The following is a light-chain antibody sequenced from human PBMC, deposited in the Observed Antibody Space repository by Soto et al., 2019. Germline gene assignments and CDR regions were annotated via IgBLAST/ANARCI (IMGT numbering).Light chain of an antibody. CDR3: QLYCSSPRT. CDR1: QSVSSSY. Sequence: EIVLTQSPGTLSLSPGERATLSCRASQSVSSSYLAWYQQKPGQAPRLLIYGASSRATGIPDRFSCSGSGTAFTLTISRLEPEDLAVYYFQLYCSSPRTFGQGTKLEIK. J-gene: IGKJ2*01. CDR2: GAS. V-gene: IGKV3-20*01.